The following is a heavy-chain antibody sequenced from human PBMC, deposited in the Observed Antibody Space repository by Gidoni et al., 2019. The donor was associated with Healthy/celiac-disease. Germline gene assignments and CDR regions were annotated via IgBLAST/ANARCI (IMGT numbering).Heavy chain of an antibody. CDR3: ARVGPNYDFWSGYHHWYFDL. V-gene: IGHV3-11*01. D-gene: IGHD3-3*01. CDR2: MSSSGSTI. CDR1: GFTFSDYY. J-gene: IGHJ2*01. Sequence: QVQLVESGGGLVKPGGSLSLTCAASGFTFSDYYLRRILKAPGKGLEWGSYMSSSGSTIYYADSVKGRFTISRDNAKNSRYLQMNSLRAEDTAVYYCARVGPNYDFWSGYHHWYFDLWGRGTLVTVSS.